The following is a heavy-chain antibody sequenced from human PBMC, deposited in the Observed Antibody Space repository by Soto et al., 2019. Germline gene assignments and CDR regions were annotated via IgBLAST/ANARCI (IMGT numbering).Heavy chain of an antibody. D-gene: IGHD3-22*01. CDR3: VGSSGYSGNFDY. V-gene: IGHV3-23*01. CDR1: GFTFSSYA. CDR2: ISGSGGST. J-gene: IGHJ4*02. Sequence: LRLSCAASGFTFSSYAMSWVRQVPGKGLEWVSAISGSGGSTYYADSVKGRFTISRDNSKNTLYLQMNSLRAEDTAVYYCVGSSGYSGNFDYWGQGTLVTVSS.